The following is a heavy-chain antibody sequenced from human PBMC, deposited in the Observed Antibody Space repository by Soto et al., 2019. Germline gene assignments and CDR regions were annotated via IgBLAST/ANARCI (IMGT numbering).Heavy chain of an antibody. CDR3: AREGGVATVPDY. CDR1: GGSISSGDYY. J-gene: IGHJ4*02. V-gene: IGHV4-30-4*01. CDR2: IYYSGST. D-gene: IGHD5-12*01. Sequence: QVQLQESDPGLVKPSQTLSLTCTVSGGSISSGDYYWSWIRQPPGKGLEWIGYIYYSGSTYYNPSLKRRVTIAVDTSKNQFALKLSSVTAADTAVYYCAREGGVATVPDYWGQGTLVTVSS.